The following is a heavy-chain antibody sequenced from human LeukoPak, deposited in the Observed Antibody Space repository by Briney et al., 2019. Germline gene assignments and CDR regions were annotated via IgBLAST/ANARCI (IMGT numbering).Heavy chain of an antibody. J-gene: IGHJ6*03. Sequence: SETLSLTCAVYGGSFSGYYWSWIRQAPGKGLEWIWEINHSGSTNYNLSLKSRATISVNTSKNQFSLKLSSVTAADTAVYYCARGMRGRGYYYYMDVWGKGTTVTVSS. CDR2: INHSGST. CDR3: ARGMRGRGYYYYMDV. CDR1: GGSFSGYY. V-gene: IGHV4-34*01. D-gene: IGHD5-24*01.